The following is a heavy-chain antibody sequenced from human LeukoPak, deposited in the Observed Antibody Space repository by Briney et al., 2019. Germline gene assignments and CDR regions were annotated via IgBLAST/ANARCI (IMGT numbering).Heavy chain of an antibody. J-gene: IGHJ4*02. CDR2: IIPIFGTT. Sequence: SVKFSCKASGGTFSYYAITWVRQVPGQGLEWIGGIIPIFGTTDYAQKFQGRVTITADESTNTAYMELSSLTSEDTAVYYCARGKSGYGSVWIYYFDYWDQGTLVTVSS. V-gene: IGHV1-69*13. D-gene: IGHD5-12*01. CDR3: ARGKSGYGSVWIYYFDY. CDR1: GGTFSYYA.